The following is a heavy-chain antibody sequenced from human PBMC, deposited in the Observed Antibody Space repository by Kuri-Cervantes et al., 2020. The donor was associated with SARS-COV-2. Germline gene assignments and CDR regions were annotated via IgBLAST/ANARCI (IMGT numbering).Heavy chain of an antibody. J-gene: IGHJ4*02. CDR2: ISSSGSTI. Sequence: GESLKISCAASGFTFSDYYMSWIRQAPGKGLEWVSYISSSGSTIYYADSVKGRFTISRDNAKNSLYLQMNSLRAEDTAVYYCTTERPGWSYYDILTGYYTYGPYFDYWGQGTLVTVSS. CDR3: TTERPGWSYYDILTGYYTYGPYFDY. D-gene: IGHD3-9*01. CDR1: GFTFSDYY. V-gene: IGHV3-11*01.